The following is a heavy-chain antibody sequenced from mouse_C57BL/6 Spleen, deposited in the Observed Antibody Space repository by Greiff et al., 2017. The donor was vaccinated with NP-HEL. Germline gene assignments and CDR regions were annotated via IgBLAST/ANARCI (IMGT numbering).Heavy chain of an antibody. CDR3: ARVYYYGSSPDY. D-gene: IGHD1-1*01. V-gene: IGHV1-82*01. Sequence: VQLQQSGPELVKPGASVKISCKASGYAFSSSWMNWVKQRPGKGLEWIGRIYPGDGDTNYNGKFKGKATLTADKSSSTAYMQLSSLTSDDSAVYFCARVYYYGSSPDYWGQGTTLTVSS. CDR1: GYAFSSSW. J-gene: IGHJ2*01. CDR2: IYPGDGDT.